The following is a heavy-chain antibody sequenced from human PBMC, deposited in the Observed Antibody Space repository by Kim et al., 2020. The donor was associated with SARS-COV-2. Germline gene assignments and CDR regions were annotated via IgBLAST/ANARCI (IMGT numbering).Heavy chain of an antibody. D-gene: IGHD4-17*01. CDR1: GGSISSSSYY. Sequence: SETLSLTCTVSGGSISSSSYYWGWIRQPPGKGLEWIGSIYYSGSTYYNPSLKSRVTISVDTSKNQFSPKLSSVTAADTAVYYCAREDYGDYVTPDYWGQGTLVTVSS. CDR3: AREDYGDYVTPDY. V-gene: IGHV4-39*07. J-gene: IGHJ4*02. CDR2: IYYSGST.